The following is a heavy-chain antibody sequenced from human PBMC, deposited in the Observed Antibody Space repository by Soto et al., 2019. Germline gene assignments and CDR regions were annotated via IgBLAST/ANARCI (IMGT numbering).Heavy chain of an antibody. V-gene: IGHV3-30*03. CDR3: AVYCSSTRGYSYSKPFDY. D-gene: IGHD2-2*02. J-gene: IGHJ4*02. Sequence: WGSLRLSCAASGFTFSSYGMHWVRQAPGKGLEWVAVISYDGSNKYYADSVKGRFTISRDNSKNTLYLQMNSLRAEDTAVYYCAVYCSSTRGYSYSKPFDYWGKGTLVTVAS. CDR2: ISYDGSNK. CDR1: GFTFSSYG.